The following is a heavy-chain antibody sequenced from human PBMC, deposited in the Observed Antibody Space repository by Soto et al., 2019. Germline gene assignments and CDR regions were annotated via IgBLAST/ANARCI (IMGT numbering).Heavy chain of an antibody. CDR2: IIPIFGTA. J-gene: IGHJ6*02. V-gene: IGHV1-69*13. CDR3: ARPMELGSYSSGMDV. D-gene: IGHD1-7*01. CDR1: GGTFSSYA. Sequence: SVKVSCKASGGTFSSYAISWVRQAPGQGLEWMGGIIPIFGTANYAQKFQGRVTITADESTSTAYMELSSLRSEDTAVYYCARPMELGSYSSGMDVWGQGTTVPVS.